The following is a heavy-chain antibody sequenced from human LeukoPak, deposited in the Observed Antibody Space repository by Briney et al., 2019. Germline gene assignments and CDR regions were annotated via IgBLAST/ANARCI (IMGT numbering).Heavy chain of an antibody. CDR1: GFTFSSYA. CDR3: AKSLFTSATGTGRAFHI. J-gene: IGHJ3*02. V-gene: IGHV3-23*01. Sequence: PGGSLRLSCAASGFTFSSYAMSWVRQAPGKGLEWVSAISGSGGSTYYADSVRGRFTISRDNSKSTLFLQMNDLRVEDTAKFYCAKSLFTSATGTGRAFHIWGQGTMVSVSS. CDR2: ISGSGGST. D-gene: IGHD1-1*01.